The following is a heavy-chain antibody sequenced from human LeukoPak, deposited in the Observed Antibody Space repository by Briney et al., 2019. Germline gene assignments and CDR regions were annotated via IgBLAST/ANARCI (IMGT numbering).Heavy chain of an antibody. CDR1: GYTFTGYG. Sequence: ASVKVSCKASGYTFTGYGISWVRQAPGQGLEWMGWISAYNGNTNYAQKLQGRVTMTTDTSTSTAYMELRSLRSDDTAVYYCARVAALGYPLGYISGMDVWGQGATVTVSS. CDR2: ISAYNGNT. J-gene: IGHJ6*02. CDR3: ARVAALGYPLGYISGMDV. D-gene: IGHD6-13*01. V-gene: IGHV1-18*01.